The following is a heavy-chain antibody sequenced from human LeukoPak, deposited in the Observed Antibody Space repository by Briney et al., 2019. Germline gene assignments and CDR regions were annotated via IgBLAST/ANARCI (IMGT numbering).Heavy chain of an antibody. CDR1: AFTFSSYS. J-gene: IGHJ5*02. V-gene: IGHV3-21*01. Sequence: GGSLRLSCAASAFTFSSYSMNWVRQAPGKGLEWVSSISGRSSYIYYADSVKGRFTISRDNTKNSLYLQMNSLRAEDTAVYYCARDDSNQALDPWGQGTLVTVSS. D-gene: IGHD2-21*01. CDR2: ISGRSSYI. CDR3: ARDDSNQALDP.